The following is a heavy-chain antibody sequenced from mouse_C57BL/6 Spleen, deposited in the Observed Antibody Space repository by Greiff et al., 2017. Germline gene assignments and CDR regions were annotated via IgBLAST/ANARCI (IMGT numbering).Heavy chain of an antibody. CDR2: IDPENGDT. Sequence: EVQLQQSGAELVRPGASVKLSCTASGFNIKDDYMHWVKQRPEQGLEWIGWIDPENGDTESASKFQGKATITADTSSNTAYLQLSSLTSEDTAVYYCTTHDYDGDWYFDVWGTGTTVTVSS. CDR1: GFNIKDDY. J-gene: IGHJ1*03. V-gene: IGHV14-4*01. CDR3: TTHDYDGDWYFDV. D-gene: IGHD2-4*01.